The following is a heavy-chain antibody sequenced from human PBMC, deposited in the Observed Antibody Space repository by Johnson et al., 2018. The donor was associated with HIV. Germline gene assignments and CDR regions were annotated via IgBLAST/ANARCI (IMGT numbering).Heavy chain of an antibody. Sequence: VQLVESGGGVVQPGRSLRLSCAASGFTFSSYAMHWVRKAPGKGLEWVAVISYDGSNKYYADSVKGRFTISRDNSKNTLYLQMNSLRAEDTAVYYCASGQNAFDIWGQGTMVTVSS. CDR1: GFTFSSYA. J-gene: IGHJ3*02. CDR3: ASGQNAFDI. CDR2: ISYDGSNK. V-gene: IGHV3-30-3*01.